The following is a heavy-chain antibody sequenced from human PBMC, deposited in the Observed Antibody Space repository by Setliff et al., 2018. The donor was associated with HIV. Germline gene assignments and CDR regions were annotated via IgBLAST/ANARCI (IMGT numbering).Heavy chain of an antibody. Sequence: PSETLSLTCAVYGGSFSGYYWSWIRQPPGMGLEWLGEIDHAGSTNYNLSLKSRITMSADPSKNQFSLKVRSVIAADTALYYCARGRNYGSPYFYYMDVWATGTTVTVSS. CDR2: IDHAGST. V-gene: IGHV4-34*01. CDR1: GGSFSGYY. CDR3: ARGRNYGSPYFYYMDV. J-gene: IGHJ6*03. D-gene: IGHD3-10*01.